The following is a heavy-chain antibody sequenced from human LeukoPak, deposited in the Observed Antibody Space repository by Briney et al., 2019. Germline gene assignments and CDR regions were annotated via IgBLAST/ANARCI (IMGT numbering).Heavy chain of an antibody. CDR2: INWNGGST. Sequence: GGSLRLSCAASGFTFDDYGMSWVRQAPGKGLEWVSGINWNGGSTGYADSVKGRFTSSRDNAKNSLYLQMNSLRAEDTALYYCARGGGKGYYDSSGYYNFDYWGQGTLVTVSS. CDR3: ARGGGKGYYDSSGYYNFDY. J-gene: IGHJ4*02. CDR1: GFTFDDYG. D-gene: IGHD3-22*01. V-gene: IGHV3-20*04.